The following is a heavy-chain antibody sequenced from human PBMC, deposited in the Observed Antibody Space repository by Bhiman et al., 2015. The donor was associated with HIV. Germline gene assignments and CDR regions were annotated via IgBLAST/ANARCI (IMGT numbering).Heavy chain of an antibody. J-gene: IGHJ4*02. CDR1: GFTFSSSW. Sequence: EVQLVESGGGVVQPGGSLRLSCAASGFTFSSSWMHWVRQAPGKGLLWISRINGDGRSTNYADSVKGRFTISRDNAKNTLFLQMDSLRAEDTALYYCVKGAHGDSWGQGTLVTVSS. CDR2: INGDGRST. CDR3: VKGAHGDS. V-gene: IGHV3-74*01.